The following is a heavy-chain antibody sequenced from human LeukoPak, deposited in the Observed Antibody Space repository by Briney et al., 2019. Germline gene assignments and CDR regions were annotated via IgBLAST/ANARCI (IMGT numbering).Heavy chain of an antibody. Sequence: GGSLRLSCAASGFTFSSYSMSWVRQAPGKGLEWVSLISSSGSYIYYADSVKGRFTISRDDAKNSLYLQMNSLRAEDTAVFYCARAPRWEPIDYWGQGTLVTVSS. V-gene: IGHV3-21*01. D-gene: IGHD1-26*01. J-gene: IGHJ4*02. CDR3: ARAPRWEPIDY. CDR1: GFTFSSYS. CDR2: ISSSGSYI.